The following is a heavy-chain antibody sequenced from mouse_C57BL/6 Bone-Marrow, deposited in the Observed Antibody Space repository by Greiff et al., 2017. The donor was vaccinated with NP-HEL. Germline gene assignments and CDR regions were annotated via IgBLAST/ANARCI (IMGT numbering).Heavy chain of an antibody. Sequence: QVQLKESGPGLVQPSQSLTITCTVSGFSLTSYGVHWVRQSPGKGLEWLGVIWRGGSTDYNAAFMSRLSITKDNSKSQVFFKMNSLQADDTAIYYCAKNCRGLLLGFAYWGQGTLVTVSA. CDR2: IWRGGST. CDR3: AKNCRGLLLGFAY. CDR1: GFSLTSYG. D-gene: IGHD2-10*01. J-gene: IGHJ3*01. V-gene: IGHV2-5*01.